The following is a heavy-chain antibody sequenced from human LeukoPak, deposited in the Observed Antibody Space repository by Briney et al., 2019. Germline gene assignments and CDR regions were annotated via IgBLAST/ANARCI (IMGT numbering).Heavy chain of an antibody. V-gene: IGHV4-34*01. J-gene: IGHJ5*02. CDR1: GGSFSGYY. Sequence: SETLSLTCAVYGGSFSGYYWSWIRQPPGKGLEWIGEINHSGSTNYNPSLKSRVTISVDTSKNQFSLKLSSVTAADTAVYYCARDFPGIAAGNWFDPWGQGTLVTVSS. CDR2: INHSGST. D-gene: IGHD6-13*01. CDR3: ARDFPGIAAGNWFDP.